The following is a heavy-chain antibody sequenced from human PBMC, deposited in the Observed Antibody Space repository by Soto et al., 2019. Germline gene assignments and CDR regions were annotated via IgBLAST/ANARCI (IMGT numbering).Heavy chain of an antibody. V-gene: IGHV3-21*01. D-gene: IGHD3-9*01. Sequence: GGSLRLACAASGFTFSSYSMNWVRQAPGKGLEWVSSISSSSSYIYYADSVKGRFTISRDNAKNSLYLQMNSLRAEDTAVYYCASGGDTYYDILTGYYTYYWGQGTLVTVSS. J-gene: IGHJ4*02. CDR2: ISSSSSYI. CDR1: GFTFSSYS. CDR3: ASGGDTYYDILTGYYTYY.